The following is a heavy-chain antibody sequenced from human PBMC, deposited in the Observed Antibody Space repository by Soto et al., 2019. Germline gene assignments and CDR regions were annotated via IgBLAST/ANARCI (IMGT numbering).Heavy chain of an antibody. V-gene: IGHV4-59*08. J-gene: IGHJ4*02. CDR2: IYYSGST. D-gene: IGHD1-26*01. CDR3: ARRGLVGATTFDY. Sequence: SETLSLTCTVSGGSISSYYWSWIRQPPGKGLEYIGYIYYSGSTYYSPSLKSRVTISVDTSKNQFSLKLSSVTAADTAVYYCARRGLVGATTFDYWGQGTLVTVS. CDR1: GGSISSYY.